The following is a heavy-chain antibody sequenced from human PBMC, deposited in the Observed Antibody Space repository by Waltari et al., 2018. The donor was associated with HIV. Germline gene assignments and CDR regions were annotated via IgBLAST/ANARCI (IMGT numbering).Heavy chain of an antibody. D-gene: IGHD2-2*01. CDR2: INPKSGGT. J-gene: IGHJ6*02. V-gene: IGHV1-2*02. CDR3: ARGGASTTPRDYNYYGLDV. Sequence: QVELVQSGAEVKKPGASVKVSCKASGYTFTDNYIHWVRQAPGHGLEWMGWINPKSGGTKHAQKFQGRVTMTRETSMSTVYMEVSRLTSDDTAVYYCARGGASTTPRDYNYYGLDVWGQGTTVTVSS. CDR1: GYTFTDNY.